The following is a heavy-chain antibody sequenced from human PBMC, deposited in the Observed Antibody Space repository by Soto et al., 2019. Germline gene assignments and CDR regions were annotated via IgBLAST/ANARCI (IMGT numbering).Heavy chain of an antibody. CDR3: ARGLGDSSGLYYYYYGMDV. CDR2: IYYSGST. CDR1: GGSISSYY. D-gene: IGHD3-22*01. V-gene: IGHV4-59*01. J-gene: IGHJ6*02. Sequence: PSETLSLTCTVSGGSISSYYWSWIRQPPGKGLEWIGYIYYSGSTNYNPSLKSRVTISVDTSKNQFSLKLSSVTAADTAVYYCARGLGDSSGLYYYYYGMDVWGQGTTVT.